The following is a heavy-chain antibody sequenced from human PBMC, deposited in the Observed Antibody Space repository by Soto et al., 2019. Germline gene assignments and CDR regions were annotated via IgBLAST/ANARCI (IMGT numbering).Heavy chain of an antibody. CDR2: IWYDGSNK. D-gene: IGHD3-10*01. J-gene: IGHJ4*02. Sequence: QVQLVESGGGVVQPGRSLRLSCAASGFTFSSYGMHWVRQAPDKGLEWVAVIWYDGSNKYYADSVKGRFTISRDNSKNTLYLQMNSLRAEDTDVYYCARDRRITGTHSIDYWGQGTLVTVS. V-gene: IGHV3-33*01. CDR1: GFTFSSYG. CDR3: ARDRRITGTHSIDY.